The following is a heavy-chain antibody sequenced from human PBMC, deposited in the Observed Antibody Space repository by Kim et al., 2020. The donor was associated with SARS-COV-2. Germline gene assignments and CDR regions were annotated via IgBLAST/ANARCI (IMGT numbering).Heavy chain of an antibody. D-gene: IGHD6-19*01. Sequence: VKGRSTISRDNSNSTQYLQMNSLRAEETAVYYCARGLAVAGPTGGGAFDIWGQGTTVTVSS. J-gene: IGHJ3*02. V-gene: IGHV3-30*07. CDR3: ARGLAVAGPTGGGAFDI.